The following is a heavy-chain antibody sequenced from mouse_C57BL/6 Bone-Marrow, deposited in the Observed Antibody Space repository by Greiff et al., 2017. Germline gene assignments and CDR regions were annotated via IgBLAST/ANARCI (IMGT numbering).Heavy chain of an antibody. J-gene: IGHJ2*01. CDR2: IYPGGGYT. CDR3: ARRGTAYYFDY. Sequence: VQLKESGAELVRPGTSVKMSCKASGYTFTNYWIGWAKQRPGHGLEWIGDIYPGGGYTNYNEKFKGKATLTADKSSSTAYMQFSSLTSEDSAIYYCARRGTAYYFDYWGQGTTLTVSS. V-gene: IGHV1-63*01. D-gene: IGHD1-2*01. CDR1: GYTFTNYW.